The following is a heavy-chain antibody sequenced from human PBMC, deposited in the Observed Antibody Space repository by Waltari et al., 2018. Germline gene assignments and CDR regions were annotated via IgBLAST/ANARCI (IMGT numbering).Heavy chain of an antibody. CDR1: GGSISSSSYY. CDR2: IYYSGST. CDR3: AREKGYCSGGSCSGDYYGMDV. V-gene: IGHV4-39*02. D-gene: IGHD2-15*01. Sequence: QLQLQESGPGLVKPSETLSLTCTVSGGSISSSSYYWGWIRQPPGKGLEWIGSIYYSGSTYYNPSLKSRVTISVDTSKNQFSLKLSSVTAADTAVYYCAREKGYCSGGSCSGDYYGMDVWGQGTTVTVSS. J-gene: IGHJ6*02.